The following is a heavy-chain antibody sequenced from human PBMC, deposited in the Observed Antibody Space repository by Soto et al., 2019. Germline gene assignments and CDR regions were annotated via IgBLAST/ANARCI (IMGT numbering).Heavy chain of an antibody. Sequence: PGGSLRLSCAASGFTYNTYWMNWVRQVPGKGLMWVSRIYSDVSTARHADSVKGRFTISRDNAKNTVYLQMNSLRAEDTAVYYCARSGGDYNYYYDMDVWGQGTTATVSS. J-gene: IGHJ6*02. CDR3: ARSGGDYNYYYDMDV. CDR2: IYSDVSTA. V-gene: IGHV3-74*01. D-gene: IGHD2-21*02. CDR1: GFTYNTYW.